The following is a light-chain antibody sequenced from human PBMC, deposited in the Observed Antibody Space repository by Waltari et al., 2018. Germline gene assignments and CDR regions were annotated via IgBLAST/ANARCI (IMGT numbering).Light chain of an antibody. V-gene: IGKV4-1*01. CDR2: CAS. Sequence: DIVMTQSPDSLAVSLGERATINCKSSQGILDGSNNRNSLAWYQQKPGQSPNRLIYCASTRESGVPDRFSGSGSGTDFSLTISSLQAEDVAVYYCQQYYRVPLTFGGGTKIEIK. J-gene: IGKJ4*01. CDR3: QQYYRVPLT. CDR1: QGILDGSNNRNS.